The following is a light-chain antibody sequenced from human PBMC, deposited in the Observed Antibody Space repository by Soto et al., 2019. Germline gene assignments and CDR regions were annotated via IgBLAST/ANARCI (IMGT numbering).Light chain of an antibody. Sequence: EIVLTQSPATLSLSPGERATLSCRASQSVSSYLAWYQQKPGQAPRLLIYDASNKATGIPARFSGSGSGTGFALTISSLEPEDFPVYYCHQRSNWPPITFGQATRLEIK. CDR2: DAS. J-gene: IGKJ5*01. V-gene: IGKV3-11*01. CDR3: HQRSNWPPIT. CDR1: QSVSSY.